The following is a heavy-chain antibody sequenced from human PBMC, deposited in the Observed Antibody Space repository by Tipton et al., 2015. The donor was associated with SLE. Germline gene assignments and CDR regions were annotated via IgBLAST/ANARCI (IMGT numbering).Heavy chain of an antibody. Sequence: TSSSYYWGWIRQPPGKGLEWVSSISSSSSYIYYADSVKGRFTISRDNAKNSLYLQMNSLRAEDTAVYYCARDELSGYSYGYLTVDYWGQGTLVTVSS. J-gene: IGHJ4*02. CDR2: ISSSSSYI. V-gene: IGHV3-21*01. CDR1: TSSSYY. CDR3: ARDELSGYSYGYLTVDY. D-gene: IGHD5-18*01.